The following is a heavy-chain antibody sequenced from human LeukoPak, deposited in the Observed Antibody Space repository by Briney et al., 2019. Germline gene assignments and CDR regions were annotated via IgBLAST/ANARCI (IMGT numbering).Heavy chain of an antibody. D-gene: IGHD6-6*01. CDR3: ARGGRDIAALDH. CDR1: GFSFSSHW. Sequence: PGGSLRLSCAASGFSFSSHWMYWVRQPPEKGLVWVSRIKTDGSITTYADSVRGRFTISRDDAKNTLYLQMNSLRAEDTAVYYCARGGRDIAALDHWGQGTLATVSS. J-gene: IGHJ4*02. CDR2: IKTDGSIT. V-gene: IGHV3-74*01.